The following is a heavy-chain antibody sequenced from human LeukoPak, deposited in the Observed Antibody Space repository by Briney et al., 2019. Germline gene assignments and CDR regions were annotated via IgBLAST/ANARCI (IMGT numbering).Heavy chain of an antibody. D-gene: IGHD2-15*01. CDR2: IYPGDSDT. J-gene: IGHJ4*02. CDR3: ALNPRGYCSGGRCYIGY. V-gene: IGHV5-51*01. Sequence: GESLKTSCKGSGYSFTNYWIGWVRQMPGKGLEWMGIIYPGDSDTRYSPSLQGQVTISADKSISTAYLQWSSLKASDTAMYYCALNPRGYCSGGRCYIGYWGQGTLVTVSS. CDR1: GYSFTNYW.